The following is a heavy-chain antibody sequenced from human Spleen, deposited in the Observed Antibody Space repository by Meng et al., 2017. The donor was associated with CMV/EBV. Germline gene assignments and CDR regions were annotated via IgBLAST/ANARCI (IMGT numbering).Heavy chain of an antibody. Sequence: ASVKVSCKASGYTFTGYYMHWVRQAPGQGLEWMGWINRNSGGTNYAQRFQGRVTMTRDTSISTAYMEIIRLRSDDTAVYFCARGDSGSYRYYYYYGMDVWGQGTTVTVSS. CDR1: GYTFTGYY. D-gene: IGHD1-26*01. CDR2: INRNSGGT. J-gene: IGHJ6*02. V-gene: IGHV1-2*02. CDR3: ARGDSGSYRYYYYYGMDV.